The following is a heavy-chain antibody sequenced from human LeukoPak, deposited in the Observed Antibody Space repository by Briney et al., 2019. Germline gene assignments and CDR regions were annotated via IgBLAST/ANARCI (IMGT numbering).Heavy chain of an antibody. J-gene: IGHJ3*02. CDR1: GGSISSGDYY. CDR3: ARDIRGELSPNDAFDI. Sequence: SETLSLTCTVSGGSISSGDYYWSWIRQPPGKGLEWIGYIYYSGSTYYNPSLKSRVTISVDTSKNQFSLKLSSVTAADTAVYYCARDIRGELSPNDAFDIWGQGTMVTVSS. D-gene: IGHD3-16*02. CDR2: IYYSGST. V-gene: IGHV4-30-4*01.